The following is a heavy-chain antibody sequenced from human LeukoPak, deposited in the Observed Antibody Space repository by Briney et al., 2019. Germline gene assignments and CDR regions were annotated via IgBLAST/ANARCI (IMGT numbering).Heavy chain of an antibody. Sequence: PGGSLRLSCAASVFTFSSYSMNWVRQAPGKGLEWVSSISSSSSYIYYADSVKGRSTISRDNAKNSLYLQMNSLRAEDTAVYYCARDFREAREWGQGTLVTVSS. J-gene: IGHJ4*02. D-gene: IGHD3-10*01. CDR1: VFTFSSYS. CDR2: ISSSSSYI. V-gene: IGHV3-21*01. CDR3: ARDFREARE.